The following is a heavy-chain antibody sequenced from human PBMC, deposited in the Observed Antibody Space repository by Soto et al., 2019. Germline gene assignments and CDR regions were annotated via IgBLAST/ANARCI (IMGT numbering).Heavy chain of an antibody. V-gene: IGHV4-34*12. CDR2: IFHNGLT. CDR3: ASARWDY. Sequence: QVHLQQWGAGLLKPSETLSLTCAVSGGSFNANYLSWIRQPPGKGLEWIGEIFHNGLTNYNPSLKSRVTISVDTSKIQFSLNLNSVTAADTAIYFCASARWDYWAQGTLVTVSS. J-gene: IGHJ4*02. CDR1: GGSFNANY.